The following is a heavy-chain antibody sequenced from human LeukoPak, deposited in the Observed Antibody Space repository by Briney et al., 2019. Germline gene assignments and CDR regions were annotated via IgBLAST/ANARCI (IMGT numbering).Heavy chain of an antibody. D-gene: IGHD2-8*01. J-gene: IGHJ4*02. Sequence: PGGSLRLSCAASGFTFNSNAMTWVRQAPGKGLECVSAITADSSATYYADSVKGRFAISRDNSQNTLYLQLNSLRAEDTALYYCAKAFGTNGYFQLPIDFWGQGTLVTVSS. CDR1: GFTFNSNA. V-gene: IGHV3-23*01. CDR3: AKAFGTNGYFQLPIDF. CDR2: ITADSSAT.